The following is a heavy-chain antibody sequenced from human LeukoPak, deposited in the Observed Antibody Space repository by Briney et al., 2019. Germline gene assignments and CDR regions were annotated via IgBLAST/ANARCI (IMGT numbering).Heavy chain of an antibody. CDR2: ISYSGST. J-gene: IGHJ5*02. Sequence: SETLSLTCTVSGGSRSNYYWSWIRQPPGKGLEWIGYISYSGSTNYNPSLKSRVTISVDTSKNLFSLKLTSVTAADTAVYYCARGGNWFDPWGQGTLVTVSS. V-gene: IGHV4-59*01. CDR3: ARGGNWFDP. CDR1: GGSRSNYY.